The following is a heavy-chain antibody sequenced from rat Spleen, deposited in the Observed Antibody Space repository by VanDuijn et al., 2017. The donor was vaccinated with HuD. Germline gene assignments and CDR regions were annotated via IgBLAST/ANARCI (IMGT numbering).Heavy chain of an antibody. CDR2: ITNTGGST. CDR1: GFTFNKYW. CDR3: ANNLELYY. D-gene: IGHD1-10*01. Sequence: EVQLMESGGGLVQPGGSLKLSCVASGFTFNKYWMTWIRQAPGKGLEWIASITNTGGSTYYPDSVKDRFTISRDDAKSTLYLQMNSLRSEDTATFYVANNLELYYWGQGVMVTVS. V-gene: IGHV5-31*01. J-gene: IGHJ2*01.